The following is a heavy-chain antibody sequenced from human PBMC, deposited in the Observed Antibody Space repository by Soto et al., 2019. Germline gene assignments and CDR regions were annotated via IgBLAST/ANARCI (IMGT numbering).Heavy chain of an antibody. CDR3: ARDGGWGSSRPPTDY. CDR1: GFTFSSYA. D-gene: IGHD6-19*01. CDR2: ISYDGSNK. J-gene: IGHJ4*02. V-gene: IGHV3-30-3*01. Sequence: GGSLRLSCAASGFTFSSYAMHWVRQAPGKGLEWVAVISYDGSNKYYADSVKGRFTISRDNSKNTLYLQMNSLRAEDTAVYYCARDGGWGSSRPPTDYWGQGTLVTVSS.